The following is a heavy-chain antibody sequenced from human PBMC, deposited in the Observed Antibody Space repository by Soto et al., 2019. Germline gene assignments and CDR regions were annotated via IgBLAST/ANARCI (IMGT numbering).Heavy chain of an antibody. Sequence: EVQLLESGGGLVQPGGSLRLSCAASGFTFSSYAMSWVRQAPGKGLEWVSAISGSGGSTYYADSVKGRFTISRDNSTNTLYLQMNRLRAEDSAVYYCAKDRTYGDSDSLDDLGQGTLVTFTS. CDR2: ISGSGGST. D-gene: IGHD4-17*01. V-gene: IGHV3-23*01. J-gene: IGHJ4*02. CDR3: AKDRTYGDSDSLDD. CDR1: GFTFSSYA.